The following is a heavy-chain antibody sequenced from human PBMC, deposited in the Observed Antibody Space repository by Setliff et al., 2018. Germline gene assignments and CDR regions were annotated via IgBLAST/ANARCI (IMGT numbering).Heavy chain of an antibody. V-gene: IGHV1-18*01. CDR3: ARGRDPAYYYDIGGYYWDY. CDR1: GYIFNSYG. D-gene: IGHD3-22*01. Sequence: ASVKVSCKASGYIFNSYGIAWVRQAPGQGLEWMGWISPYNGKTNHAQNLQGRVAMTTDTSTSTAYMELRSLRSDDTAVYYCARGRDPAYYYDIGGYYWDYWGQGTLVTVSS. J-gene: IGHJ4*02. CDR2: ISPYNGKT.